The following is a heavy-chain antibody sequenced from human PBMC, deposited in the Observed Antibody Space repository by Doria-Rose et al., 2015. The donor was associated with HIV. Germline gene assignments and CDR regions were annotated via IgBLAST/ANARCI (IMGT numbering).Heavy chain of an antibody. CDR2: IIPILDIV. CDR3: ASQWERSSFDY. J-gene: IGHJ4*02. CDR1: GGTFSSYP. V-gene: IGHV1-69*04. Sequence: VQLVQSGSEVKKPGSSVKVSCKASGGTFSSYPISWVRQAPGQGLEWMGRIIPILDIVNYALRFQGRVTITADESTSTAYMELSGLRSEDTAIYYCASQWERSSFDYWGQGTLVTVSS. D-gene: IGHD1-26*01.